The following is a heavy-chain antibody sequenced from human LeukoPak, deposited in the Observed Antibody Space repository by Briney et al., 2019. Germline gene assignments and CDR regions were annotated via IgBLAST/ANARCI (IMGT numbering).Heavy chain of an antibody. CDR3: ARGESGYSYGYY. J-gene: IGHJ4*02. CDR1: GYTFTSYG. CDR2: ISAYNGNT. V-gene: IGHV1-18*04. Sequence: WASVKVSCKASGYTFTSYGISWVRQPPGQGLEWMGWISAYNGNTNYAQKLQGRVTVTTDTSTSAAYVELRSLRSDDTAVYDCARGESGYSYGYYWGQGTLVTVSS. D-gene: IGHD5-18*01.